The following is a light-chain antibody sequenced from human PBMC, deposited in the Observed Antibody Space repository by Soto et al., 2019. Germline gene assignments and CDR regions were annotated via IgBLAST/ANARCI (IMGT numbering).Light chain of an antibody. CDR3: AAWDDSLNGYV. CDR2: SNN. V-gene: IGLV1-44*01. Sequence: QSVLTQPPSASGTPGQRVTISCSGSSSNIGSSTVNCYQQLPGTAPKLFIYSNNQRPSGVPARFFGSKSVTSASLAISGLQSEDEADYYCAAWDDSLNGYVIGTGTKLTVL. J-gene: IGLJ1*01. CDR1: SSNIGSST.